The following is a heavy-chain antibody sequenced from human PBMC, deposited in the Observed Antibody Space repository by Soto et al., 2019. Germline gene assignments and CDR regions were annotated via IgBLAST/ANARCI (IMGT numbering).Heavy chain of an antibody. Sequence: SETLSLTCTVSGGSISSSSYYWGWIRQPPGKGLEWIGSIYYSGSTYYNPSLKSRVTISVDTSKNQFSLKLSSVTAADTAVYYCARGRHYYGSGSYYWWFDPWGQGTLVTVSS. J-gene: IGHJ5*02. V-gene: IGHV4-39*01. CDR2: IYYSGST. D-gene: IGHD3-10*01. CDR3: ARGRHYYGSGSYYWWFDP. CDR1: GGSISSSSYY.